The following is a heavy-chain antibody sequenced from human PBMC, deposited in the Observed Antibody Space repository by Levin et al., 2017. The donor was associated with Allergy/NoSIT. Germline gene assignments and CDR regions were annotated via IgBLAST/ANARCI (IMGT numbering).Heavy chain of an antibody. CDR2: ISRRGSTI. CDR1: GFIFRDYW. V-gene: IGHV3-11*01. J-gene: IGHJ5*02. CDR3: AGDLGSMNWFGP. D-gene: IGHD2/OR15-2a*01. Sequence: PGESLKISCAASGFIFRDYWMTWIRQAPGKGLEWIAYISRRGSTIYYAESVKGRFTISRDNARRSLYLQMHSLRVEETAMFYCAGDLGSMNWFGPWGQGTLVTVSS.